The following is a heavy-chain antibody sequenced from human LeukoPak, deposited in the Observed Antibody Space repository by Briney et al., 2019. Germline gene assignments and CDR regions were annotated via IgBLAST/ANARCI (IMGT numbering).Heavy chain of an antibody. D-gene: IGHD3-10*01. J-gene: IGHJ4*02. V-gene: IGHV3-30*02. CDR2: IQHDETEI. CDR3: ARESGATKIGQLLNY. CDR1: GFTFRTSG. Sequence: GGSLRLSRTASGFTFRTSGMHWVRQAPGKGLEWVGFIQHDETEIYSADSVRGRFTFSRDNFKSTVYLQMNSLRVEDSAVYYCARESGATKIGQLLNYWGQGTLVSVSS.